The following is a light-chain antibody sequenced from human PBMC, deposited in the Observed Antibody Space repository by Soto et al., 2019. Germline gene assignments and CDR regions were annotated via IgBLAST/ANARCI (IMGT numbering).Light chain of an antibody. V-gene: IGKV2-28*01. Sequence: DIVMTQSPLSLPVTPGEPASISCRSSQSLLHSNGYNYLDCYLQKPGQSPQLLIYFGSTRATGVTDRFSGSGSVTDFTLKISRVEAEDVRVYYCMQALQTPDTFGQGTKLEIK. CDR1: QSLLHSNGYNY. J-gene: IGKJ2*01. CDR2: FGS. CDR3: MQALQTPDT.